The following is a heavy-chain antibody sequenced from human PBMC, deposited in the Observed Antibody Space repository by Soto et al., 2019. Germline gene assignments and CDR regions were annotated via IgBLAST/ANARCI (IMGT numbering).Heavy chain of an antibody. D-gene: IGHD6-6*01. Sequence: QLQLQESGPGLVKPSETLSLTCTVSGGSISSSSYYWGWIRQPPGKGLEWIGSIYYSGSTYYNPSLKSRVTISVDTSKNQFSLKLSSVTAADTAVYYCASPFPYSSSSDDYWGQGTLVTVSS. CDR3: ASPFPYSSSSDDY. J-gene: IGHJ4*02. CDR1: GGSISSSSYY. CDR2: IYYSGST. V-gene: IGHV4-39*01.